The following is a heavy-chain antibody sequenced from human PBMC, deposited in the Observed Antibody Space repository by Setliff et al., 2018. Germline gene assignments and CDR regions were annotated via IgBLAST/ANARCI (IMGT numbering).Heavy chain of an antibody. V-gene: IGHV4-61*01. CDR3: ARVAGAKVNYMDV. CDR1: GGSISGASIRSYY. Sequence: SETLSLTCTVSGGSISGASIRSYYWSWIRQPPGKGLEFIGYVYYSGTTNYDPSLKSRVTISVDTSKNQFSLKLSSVTAADTAVYYCARVAGAKVNYMDVWGKETTVTVSS. J-gene: IGHJ6*03. D-gene: IGHD1-26*01. CDR2: VYYSGTT.